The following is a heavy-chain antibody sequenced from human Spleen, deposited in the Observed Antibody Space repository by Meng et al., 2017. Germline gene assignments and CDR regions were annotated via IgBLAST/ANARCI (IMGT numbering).Heavy chain of an antibody. CDR3: ARGYNYNY. Sequence: LHLQLSGPGLMKASQSLSLTCAISWDSVSSNRAAWNWIRQSPSRGLEWLWRTYYRFKWYNDYAVSVKGRITINPDTYKNQFSLQLNSVTPEDTAVYYCARGYNYNYWGQGTLVTVSS. V-gene: IGHV6-1*01. CDR1: WDSVSSNRAA. J-gene: IGHJ4*02. CDR2: TYYRFKWYN. D-gene: IGHD5-18*01.